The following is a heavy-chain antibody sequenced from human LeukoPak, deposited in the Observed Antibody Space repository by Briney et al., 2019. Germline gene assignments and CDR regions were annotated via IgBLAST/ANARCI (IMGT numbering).Heavy chain of an antibody. CDR1: GFTFSSYG. Sequence: PGGSLRLSCAASGFTFSSYGMHWVRQAPGKGLEWVTVISYDGSNKYYADSVKGRFTISRDNSKNTLYLQMNSLRAEDTAVYYCAKVLRPANVDTAMVTWGQGTLVTVSS. CDR3: AKVLRPANVDTAMVT. V-gene: IGHV3-30*18. D-gene: IGHD5-18*01. J-gene: IGHJ5*02. CDR2: ISYDGSNK.